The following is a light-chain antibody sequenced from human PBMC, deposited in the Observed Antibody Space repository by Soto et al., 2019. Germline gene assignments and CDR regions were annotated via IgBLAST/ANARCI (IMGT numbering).Light chain of an antibody. CDR2: GAS. Sequence: IVLTQSPATLSLSPGKRATLSCRASPSVSSNLAWYQQKPGQAPRLLIYGASSRATGIPDRFSGSGSGTDFNLTISRLEPEDFAVYYCQQYGSSTGTFGPGTKVDIK. V-gene: IGKV3-20*01. CDR3: QQYGSSTGT. J-gene: IGKJ3*01. CDR1: PSVSSN.